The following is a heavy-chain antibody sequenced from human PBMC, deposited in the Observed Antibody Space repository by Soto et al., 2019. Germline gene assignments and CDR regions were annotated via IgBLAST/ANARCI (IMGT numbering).Heavy chain of an antibody. CDR1: GYTFTSYG. V-gene: IGHV1-18*01. CDR3: ARQPDIAALNYYYMDV. J-gene: IGHJ6*03. D-gene: IGHD6-6*01. Sequence: ASVKVSCKASGYTFTSYGISWVRQAPGQGLEWMGWISAYNGNTNYAQKLQGRVTMTTDTSTSTAYMELRSLRSDDTAVYYCARQPDIAALNYYYMDVWGKGTTVTVSS. CDR2: ISAYNGNT.